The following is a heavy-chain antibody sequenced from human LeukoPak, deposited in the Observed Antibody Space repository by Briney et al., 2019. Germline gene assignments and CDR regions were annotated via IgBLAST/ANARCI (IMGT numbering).Heavy chain of an antibody. Sequence: SETLSLTCTVSGGSISSSSYYWGWIRQPPGKGLEWIGSIYYSGSTYYNPSLKSRATISVDTSKNQFSLKLSSVTAADTAVYYCARQPCSGGSCRFDYWGQGTLVTVSS. V-gene: IGHV4-39*01. D-gene: IGHD2-15*01. CDR1: GGSISSSSYY. J-gene: IGHJ4*02. CDR2: IYYSGST. CDR3: ARQPCSGGSCRFDY.